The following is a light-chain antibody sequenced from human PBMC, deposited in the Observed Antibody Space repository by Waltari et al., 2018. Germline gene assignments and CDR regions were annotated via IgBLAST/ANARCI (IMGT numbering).Light chain of an antibody. CDR1: WSTTRPGYD. CDR3: QSYDTSLGVV. CDR2: GVN. J-gene: IGLJ2*01. Sequence: QSVLPQPPSVSGAPGQRVTIPSTGIWSTTRPGYDVPWYQQLPGKAPTLLVYGVNTRPPGVPDRFFGSKSGTSASLAIPGLQPEDEADYYCQSYDTSLGVVFGGGTKLTVL. V-gene: IGLV1-40*01.